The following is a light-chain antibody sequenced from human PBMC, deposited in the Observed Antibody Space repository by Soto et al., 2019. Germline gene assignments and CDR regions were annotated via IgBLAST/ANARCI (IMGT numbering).Light chain of an antibody. CDR3: SSYSTSSTLYV. V-gene: IGLV2-14*01. CDR2: EVS. J-gene: IGLJ1*01. CDR1: SSDVGGYNY. Sequence: QSALTQPASVSGSPGQSITISCTGTSSDVGGYNYVSWYQQHPGKAPKLIIYEVSNWPSGVSNRFSGSKSGNTASLTISGLQAEDEADYYCSSYSTSSTLYVFGTGTKLTVL.